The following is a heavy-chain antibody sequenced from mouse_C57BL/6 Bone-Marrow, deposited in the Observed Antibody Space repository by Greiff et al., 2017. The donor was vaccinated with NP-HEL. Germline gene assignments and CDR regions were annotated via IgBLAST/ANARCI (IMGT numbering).Heavy chain of an antibody. CDR2: ISSGGDYI. J-gene: IGHJ4*01. CDR1: GFTFSSYA. Sequence: EVKLMESGDGLVKPGGSLKLSCAASGFTFSSYAMSWVRQTPEQRLEWVAYISSGGDYIYYADTVTGRFTISRDNARNTLYLQMSSLKSEDTAMYYCTRGGYYSNYVFYAMDYWGQGTSVTVSS. CDR3: TRGGYYSNYVFYAMDY. D-gene: IGHD2-5*01. V-gene: IGHV5-9-1*02.